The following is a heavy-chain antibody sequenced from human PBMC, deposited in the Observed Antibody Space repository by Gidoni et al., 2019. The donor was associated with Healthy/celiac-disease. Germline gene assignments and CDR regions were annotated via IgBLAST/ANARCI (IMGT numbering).Heavy chain of an antibody. J-gene: IGHJ4*02. CDR2: ISYDGSNT. CDR3: AKEARGYSYGSYYFDY. V-gene: IGHV3-30*18. CDR1: GFTFSSYG. Sequence: QVQLVESGGGVVQPGRSRRLSCAASGFTFSSYGMHWVRQAPGKGLEWVAVISYDGSNTYYADSVKGRFTISRDNSKNTLYLQMNSLRAEDTAVYYCAKEARGYSYGSYYFDYWGQGTLVTVSS. D-gene: IGHD5-18*01.